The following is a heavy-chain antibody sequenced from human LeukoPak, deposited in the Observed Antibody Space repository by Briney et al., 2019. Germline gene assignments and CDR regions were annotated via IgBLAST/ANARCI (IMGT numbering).Heavy chain of an antibody. V-gene: IGHV1-2*02. J-gene: IGHJ6*02. CDR2: INPNSGGT. CDR3: ARDRVSVFLKVAGYYYYGMDV. Sequence: GASVKVSCKASGYTFTGYYMHWVRQAPGQGLEWMGWINPNSGGTNYAQKFQGRVTMTRDTSISTAYMELSRLRSDDTAVYYCARDRVSVFLKVAGYYYYGMDVWGQGTLVTVSS. CDR1: GYTFTGYY. D-gene: IGHD5/OR15-5a*01.